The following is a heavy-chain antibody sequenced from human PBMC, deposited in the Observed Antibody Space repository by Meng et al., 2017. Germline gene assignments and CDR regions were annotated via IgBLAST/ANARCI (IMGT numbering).Heavy chain of an antibody. Sequence: QVQLQEPGPGLVRPSETLSLTCTGSGGSVSSGSYYWSWIRQPPGKGLEWIGYIYYSGSTNYNPSLKSRVTISVDTSKNQFSLKLSSVTAADTAVYYCARDCSGGSCYSIGVWGQGTLVTVSS. J-gene: IGHJ4*02. CDR3: ARDCSGGSCYSIGV. CDR2: IYYSGST. CDR1: GGSVSSGSYY. D-gene: IGHD2-15*01. V-gene: IGHV4-61*01.